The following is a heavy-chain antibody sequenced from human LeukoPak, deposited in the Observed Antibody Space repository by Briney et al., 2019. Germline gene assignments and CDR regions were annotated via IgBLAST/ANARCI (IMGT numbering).Heavy chain of an antibody. CDR3: AREDDSSGFGFDY. CDR1: GGSFSGYY. D-gene: IGHD3-22*01. CDR2: INHSGST. V-gene: IGHV4-34*01. J-gene: IGHJ4*02. Sequence: SETLSLTCAVYGGSFSGYYWSWLRQPPGKGLEWIGEINHSGSTNYNPSLKSRVTISVDTSKNQFSLKLSSVTAADTAVYYCAREDDSSGFGFDYWGQGTLVTVSS.